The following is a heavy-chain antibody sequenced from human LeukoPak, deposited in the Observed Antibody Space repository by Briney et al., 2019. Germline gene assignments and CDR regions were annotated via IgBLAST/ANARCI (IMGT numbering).Heavy chain of an antibody. J-gene: IGHJ1*01. CDR1: GYTFTGYY. V-gene: IGHV1-2*02. Sequence: ASVKVSCKASGYTFTGYYMHWVREAPGQELEWMGWINPNSGGTNYAQKFQGRVTMTRDTSISTAYMELSRLRSDDTAVYYCARSYTAEYFQHWGQGTLVTVSS. D-gene: IGHD4-11*01. CDR2: INPNSGGT. CDR3: ARSYTAEYFQH.